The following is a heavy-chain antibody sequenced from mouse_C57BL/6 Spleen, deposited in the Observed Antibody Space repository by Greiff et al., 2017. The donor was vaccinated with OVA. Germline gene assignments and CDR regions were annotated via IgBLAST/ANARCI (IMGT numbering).Heavy chain of an antibody. D-gene: IGHD2-5*01. CDR2: ISSGGDYI. V-gene: IGHV5-9-1*02. J-gene: IGHJ1*03. CDR1: GFTFSSYA. Sequence: DVQLVESGEGLVKPGGSLKLSCAASGFTFSSYAMSWVRQTPEKRLEWVAYISSGGDYIYYADTVTGRFTISRDNARNTLYLQMSSLKSEDTAMYYCTRDLSNYGGYFDVWGTGTTVTVSS. CDR3: TRDLSNYGGYFDV.